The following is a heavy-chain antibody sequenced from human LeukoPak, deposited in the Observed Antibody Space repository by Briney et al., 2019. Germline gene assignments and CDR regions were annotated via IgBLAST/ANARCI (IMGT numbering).Heavy chain of an antibody. D-gene: IGHD2-2*01. CDR1: GFTFGDYA. CDR3: TRDVGGFHCSSTSCYSSLDY. CDR2: IRSKAYGGTT. J-gene: IGHJ4*02. Sequence: GGCLRLSCTASGFTFGDYAMSWFRQAPGKGLEWVGFIRSKAYGGTTEYAASVKGRFTISRDDSKSIAYLQMNSLKTEDTAVYYCTRDVGGFHCSSTSCYSSLDYWGQGTLVTVSS. V-gene: IGHV3-49*03.